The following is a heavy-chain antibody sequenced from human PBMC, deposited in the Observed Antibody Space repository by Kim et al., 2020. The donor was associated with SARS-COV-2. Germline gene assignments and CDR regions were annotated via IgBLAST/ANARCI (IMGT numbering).Heavy chain of an antibody. V-gene: IGHV1-2*02. CDR3: ARAHRGIAATGTLVDY. CDR1: GYTFTGYY. Sequence: ASVKVSCKASGYTFTGYYMHWVRQAPGQGLEWMGWINPNSGGTNYAQKFQRRVTMTRDTSISTAYMELSRLRSDDTAVYYCARAHRGIAATGTLVDYWGQGTLVTVSS. D-gene: IGHD6-13*01. CDR2: INPNSGGT. J-gene: IGHJ4*02.